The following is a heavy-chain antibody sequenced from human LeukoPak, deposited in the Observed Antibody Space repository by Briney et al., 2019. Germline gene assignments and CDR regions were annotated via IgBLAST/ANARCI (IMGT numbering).Heavy chain of an antibody. Sequence: GGSLRLSCAASGFTFSNAWMSWVRQAPGKGLEWVANIKKDGSDKYYVDSVKGRFTISRDNAKNSLYLQMNSLRAEDTAIYYCARVGLTTVTFDSWGQGTLVTVSS. V-gene: IGHV3-7*01. D-gene: IGHD4-17*01. CDR1: GFTFSNAW. J-gene: IGHJ4*02. CDR2: IKKDGSDK. CDR3: ARVGLTTVTFDS.